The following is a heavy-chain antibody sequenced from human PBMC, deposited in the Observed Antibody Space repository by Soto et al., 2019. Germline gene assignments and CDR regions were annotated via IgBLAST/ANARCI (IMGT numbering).Heavy chain of an antibody. CDR2: IIPILGIA. D-gene: IGHD2-8*01. J-gene: IGHJ6*03. CDR3: ARSSGVGLYYMDV. V-gene: IGHV1-69*02. Sequence: QVQLVQSGAEVKKPGSSVKVSCKASGGTFSSYTISWVRQAPGQGLEWMGRIIPILGIANYAQKFQGRVTITADKSTSTAYMELSSLRSEDAAVYYCARSSGVGLYYMDVWGKGTTVTVSS. CDR1: GGTFSSYT.